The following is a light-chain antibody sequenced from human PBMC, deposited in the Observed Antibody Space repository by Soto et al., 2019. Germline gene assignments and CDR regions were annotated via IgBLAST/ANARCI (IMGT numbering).Light chain of an antibody. V-gene: IGKV3D-7*01. J-gene: IGKJ1*01. Sequence: EIVLTQSPGTLSLSPGERATLSCRVSQSVSSSFVAWFQQKPGQAPRLLIYGASTLQTGVPSRFSGSGSGTDFTLTISYLQSEDFGTYYCQQFYNYPRTFGQGTKVDIK. CDR1: QSVSSSF. CDR2: GAS. CDR3: QQFYNYPRT.